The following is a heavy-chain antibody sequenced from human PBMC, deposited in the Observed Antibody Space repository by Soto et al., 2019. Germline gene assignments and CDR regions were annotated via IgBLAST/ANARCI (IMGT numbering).Heavy chain of an antibody. CDR1: GGSISSYY. CDR2: IYYSGST. V-gene: IGHV4-59*01. J-gene: IGHJ6*02. Sequence: QVQLQESGPGLVKPSETLTLTCTVSGGSISSYYWSWIRQPPGKGLEWIGYIYYSGSTNYNPSLKSRVTISVDTSKNQFSLKLSSVTAADTAVYYCARAQFGEGMDVWGQGTTVTVSS. D-gene: IGHD3-10*01. CDR3: ARAQFGEGMDV.